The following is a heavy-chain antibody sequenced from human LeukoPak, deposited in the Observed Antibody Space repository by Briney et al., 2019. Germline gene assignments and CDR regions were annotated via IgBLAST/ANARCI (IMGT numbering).Heavy chain of an antibody. CDR2: IKQEGSET. D-gene: IGHD2-15*01. V-gene: IGHV3-7*01. Sequence: GGSLRLSCAASGLTLTNNFMSWVRPVPGKGLEWVANIKQEGSETPYADSVRGRFTIFRDNAKDSVYLQMNSLRAEDSATYYCVREGFYFFDFWGQGTLLTVSS. CDR3: VREGFYFFDF. J-gene: IGHJ4*03. CDR1: GLTLTNNF.